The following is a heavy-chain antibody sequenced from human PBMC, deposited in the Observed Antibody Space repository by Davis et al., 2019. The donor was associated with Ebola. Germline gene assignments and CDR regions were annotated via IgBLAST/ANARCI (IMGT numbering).Heavy chain of an antibody. Sequence: PGGSLRLSCAASGFTFSSYAMSWVRQAPGKGLEWVSAISGSGGSTYYADSVKGRFTISRDNSKNTLYLQMNSLRAEDTAVYYCALPGYSSSVPYLGYWGQGTLVTVSS. D-gene: IGHD6-13*01. V-gene: IGHV3-23*01. CDR2: ISGSGGST. CDR3: ALPGYSSSVPYLGY. CDR1: GFTFSSYA. J-gene: IGHJ4*02.